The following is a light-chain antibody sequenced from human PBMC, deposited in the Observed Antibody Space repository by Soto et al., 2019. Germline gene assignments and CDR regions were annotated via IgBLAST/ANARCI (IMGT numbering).Light chain of an antibody. V-gene: IGKV3-20*01. J-gene: IGKJ1*01. CDR3: QQYGSSRWT. CDR2: GAS. CDR1: QSVSSSY. Sequence: IVLTQSPGTLSLSPGKRATLSCRASQSVSSSYLAWYQQKPGQAPRLLIYGASSRATGIPDRFSGSGSGTDFTLTISRLEPEDFAVYYCQQYGSSRWTFGQGTKVDIK.